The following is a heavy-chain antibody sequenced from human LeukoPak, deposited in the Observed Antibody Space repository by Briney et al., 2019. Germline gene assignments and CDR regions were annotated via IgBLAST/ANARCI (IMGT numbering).Heavy chain of an antibody. CDR1: GSTVSGNY. D-gene: IGHD4-23*01. J-gene: IGHJ4*02. CDR2: IYSGGSI. Sequence: GGSLRLSCAASGSTVSGNYMSWVRQAPGKGLEWVSVIYSGGSIYYADSVKGRFIISRDNSKNTLYLHMNSLRAEDTAVYYCARGDITVVDYFDYWGQGTLVTVSS. CDR3: ARGDITVVDYFDY. V-gene: IGHV3-66*01.